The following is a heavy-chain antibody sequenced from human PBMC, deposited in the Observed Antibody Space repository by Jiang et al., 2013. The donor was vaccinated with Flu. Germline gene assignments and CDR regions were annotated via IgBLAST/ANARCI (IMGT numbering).Heavy chain of an antibody. V-gene: IGHV4-34*01. J-gene: IGHJ4*02. CDR2: INHSGST. Sequence: LLKPSETLSLTCAVYGGSFSGYYWSWIRQPPGKGLEWIGEINHSGSTNYNPSLKSRVTISVDTSKNQFSLKLSSVTAADTAVYYCARGIYGWGIAARPSDYWGQGTLVTVSS. D-gene: IGHD6-6*01. CDR1: GGSFSGYY. CDR3: ARGIYGWGIAARPSDY.